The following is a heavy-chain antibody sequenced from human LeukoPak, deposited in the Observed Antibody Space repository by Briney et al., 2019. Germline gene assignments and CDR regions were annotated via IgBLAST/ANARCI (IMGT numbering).Heavy chain of an antibody. CDR3: ARDLAGTAPDY. Sequence: PSETLSLTCTVSGGSVSSYYWSWIRQPPGKGLEWIGYIYYSGSTNYNPSLKSRVTISVDTSKNQFSLKLSSVTAADTAVYYCARDLAGTAPDYWGQGTLVTVSS. D-gene: IGHD6-13*01. CDR1: GGSVSSYY. V-gene: IGHV4-59*02. CDR2: IYYSGST. J-gene: IGHJ4*02.